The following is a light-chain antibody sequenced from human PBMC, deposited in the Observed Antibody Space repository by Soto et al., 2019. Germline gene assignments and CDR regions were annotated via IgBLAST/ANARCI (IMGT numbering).Light chain of an antibody. CDR1: QSISRTF. V-gene: IGKV3-20*01. Sequence: EIVLTQSPGTLSLSPGGRATLSCRATQSISRTFLAWYQQKPGQAPKLLIYGTSNRATGVPDRFSGSGSGTDFILNISRLEPEDFAVYYCQQYNFFSPWTFGQGTKVDVK. CDR3: QQYNFFSPWT. CDR2: GTS. J-gene: IGKJ1*01.